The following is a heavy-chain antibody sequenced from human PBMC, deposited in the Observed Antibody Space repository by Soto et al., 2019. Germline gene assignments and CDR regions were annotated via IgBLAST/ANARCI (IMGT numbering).Heavy chain of an antibody. J-gene: IGHJ6*03. CDR1: GFTFSDYS. CDR2: ISSSSYI. Sequence: GGSLRLSCAASGFTFSDYSMNWVRQAPGKGLEWVSSISSSSYIYYADSVKGRFIISRDNAKNSLNLQMNSLRPEDTAVYYCAREGGSYDFWSGYSSAYYMDVWGKGTTVTVSS. CDR3: AREGGSYDFWSGYSSAYYMDV. V-gene: IGHV3-21*01. D-gene: IGHD3-3*01.